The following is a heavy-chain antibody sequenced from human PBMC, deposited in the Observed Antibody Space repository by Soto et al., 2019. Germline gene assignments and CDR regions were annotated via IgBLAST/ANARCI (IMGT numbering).Heavy chain of an antibody. V-gene: IGHV3-23*01. CDR3: AKDHSGDSSGYYPVRVGAFDI. Sequence: GGSLRLSCAASGFTFSTYAMAWVRQAPGKGLEWVSGVSASGLNTDYADPVKGRFYISRDNSKNTVSLHMNSLRAEDTALYYCAKDHSGDSSGYYPVRVGAFDIWGQGTMVTVSS. CDR2: VSASGLNT. CDR1: GFTFSTYA. J-gene: IGHJ3*02. D-gene: IGHD3-22*01.